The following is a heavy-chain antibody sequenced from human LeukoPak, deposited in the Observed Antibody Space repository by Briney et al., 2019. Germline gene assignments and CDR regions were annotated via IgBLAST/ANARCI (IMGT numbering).Heavy chain of an antibody. Sequence: TGGSLRLSCAASGFTFSSYGMSWVRQAPGKGREWVSPISGSGGDTYYADSVKGRFPISRDNYKNTLYLQMNRLRAEDTAVYDCAKGHYYGSGGPYYYYYYMDVWGKGTTVTISS. J-gene: IGHJ6*03. D-gene: IGHD3-10*01. CDR2: ISGSGGDT. CDR3: AKGHYYGSGGPYYYYYYMDV. CDR1: GFTFSSYG. V-gene: IGHV3-23*01.